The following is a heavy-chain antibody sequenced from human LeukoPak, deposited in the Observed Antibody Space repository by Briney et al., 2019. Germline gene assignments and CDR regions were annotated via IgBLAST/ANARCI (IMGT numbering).Heavy chain of an antibody. V-gene: IGHV4-59*01. Sequence: SETLSLTCTVSGGSIRSYYWSWIRQPPGKGLEWIAYIYYSGSTNYNPSLKSRVTISVDTSKNQFSLKLSSVTAADTAVYYCASLSDSSGYATFDYWGQGTLVTVSS. D-gene: IGHD3-22*01. CDR3: ASLSDSSGYATFDY. CDR2: IYYSGST. CDR1: GGSIRSYY. J-gene: IGHJ4*02.